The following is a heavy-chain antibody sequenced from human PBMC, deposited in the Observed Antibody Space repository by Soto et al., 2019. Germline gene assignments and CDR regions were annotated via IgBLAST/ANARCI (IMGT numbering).Heavy chain of an antibody. J-gene: IGHJ4*02. Sequence: QVQLVESGGGVVQPGRSLRLSCAASGFTFSSYAMDWVRQAPGKGLEWVAVISYDGSNKYYADSVKGRFTISRDNSKNTLYLQMNSLRAEDTAVYYCARETYGGNRAGFDYWGQGTLVTVSS. V-gene: IGHV3-30-3*01. CDR1: GFTFSSYA. CDR2: ISYDGSNK. CDR3: ARETYGGNRAGFDY. D-gene: IGHD4-17*01.